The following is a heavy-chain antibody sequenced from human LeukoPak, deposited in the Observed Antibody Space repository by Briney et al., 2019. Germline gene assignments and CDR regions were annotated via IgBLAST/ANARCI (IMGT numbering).Heavy chain of an antibody. Sequence: GGSLRLSCAASGFTFNNYAMTWVRQAPGKGLEWVSAVTASGNTTYYADSVKGRFTISRDNSKSTLYLQMNSLRAEDTAVYYCAKDTSGSTSYSYHYGMDVWGQGTTVTVSS. CDR2: VTASGNTT. CDR3: AKDTSGSTSYSYHYGMDV. D-gene: IGHD1-26*01. V-gene: IGHV3-23*01. J-gene: IGHJ6*02. CDR1: GFTFNNYA.